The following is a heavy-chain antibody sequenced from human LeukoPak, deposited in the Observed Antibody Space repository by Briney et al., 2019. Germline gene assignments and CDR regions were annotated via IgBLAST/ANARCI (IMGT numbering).Heavy chain of an antibody. Sequence: SETLSLTCTVSGGSISSYYWSWIRQPPGKGLEWNGYIYYSGSTNYNPSLKSRVTISVDTSKNQFSLKLSSVTAADTAVYYCARGGGVAFAFDYWGQGTLVTVSS. CDR1: GGSISSYY. J-gene: IGHJ4*02. CDR3: ARGGGVAFAFDY. D-gene: IGHD3-16*01. CDR2: IYYSGST. V-gene: IGHV4-59*01.